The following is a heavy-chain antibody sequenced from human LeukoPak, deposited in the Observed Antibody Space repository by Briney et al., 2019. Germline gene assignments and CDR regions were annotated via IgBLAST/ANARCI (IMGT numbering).Heavy chain of an antibody. V-gene: IGHV1-69*06. CDR2: IIPIFGTA. CDR1: GGTFSSYA. Sequence: GASVKVSCKASGGTFSSYAISWVRQAPGQGLEWRGGIIPIFGTANYAQKFQGRVTITADKSTSTAYMELSSLRSEDTAVYYCARAPINPINWFDPWGQGTLVTVSS. J-gene: IGHJ5*02. CDR3: ARAPINPINWFDP.